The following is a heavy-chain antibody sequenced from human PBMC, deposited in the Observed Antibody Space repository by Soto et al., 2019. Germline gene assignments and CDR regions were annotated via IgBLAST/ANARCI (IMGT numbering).Heavy chain of an antibody. CDR2: ISGSGGST. J-gene: IGHJ6*03. CDR1: GFTFSSYA. CDR3: AKKYYDFWSGYLYYYYYYMDV. Sequence: GGSLRLSCAASGFTFSSYAMSWVRQAPGKGLEWVSAISGSGGSTYYADSVKGRFTISRDNSKNTLYLQMNSLRAEDTAVYYCAKKYYDFWSGYLYYYYYYMDVWGKGTTVTVSS. D-gene: IGHD3-3*01. V-gene: IGHV3-23*01.